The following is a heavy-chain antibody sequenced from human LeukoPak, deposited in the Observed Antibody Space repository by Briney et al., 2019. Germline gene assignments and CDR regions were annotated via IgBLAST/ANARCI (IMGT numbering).Heavy chain of an antibody. Sequence: GGSLRLSCAASGFTFSSYAMHWVRQAPGKGLEWVAVISYDGSNKYYADSVKGRFTISRDNSKNTLYLQMNSLRAEDTAVYYCARSYYYDSSGYYPFDYWGQGTLVTVSS. J-gene: IGHJ4*02. CDR1: GFTFSSYA. D-gene: IGHD3-22*01. V-gene: IGHV3-30-3*01. CDR3: ARSYYYDSSGYYPFDY. CDR2: ISYDGSNK.